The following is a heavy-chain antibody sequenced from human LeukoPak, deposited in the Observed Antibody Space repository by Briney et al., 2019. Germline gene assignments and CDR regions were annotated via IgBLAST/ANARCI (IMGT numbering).Heavy chain of an antibody. CDR3: ARRAGYSSGWFSY. CDR2: INHSGST. Sequence: PSETLSLTCAVYCGSFSGYYGSWIRQPPGKGLEWIGEINHSGSTNYNPSLKSRVTISVDTSKNQFSLKLSSVTAADTAVYYCARRAGYSSGWFSYWGQGTLVTVSS. J-gene: IGHJ4*02. V-gene: IGHV4-34*01. CDR1: CGSFSGYY. D-gene: IGHD6-19*01.